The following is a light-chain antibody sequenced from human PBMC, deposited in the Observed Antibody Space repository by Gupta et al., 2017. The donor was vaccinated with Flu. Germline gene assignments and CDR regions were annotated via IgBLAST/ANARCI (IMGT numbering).Light chain of an antibody. V-gene: IGKV1-39*01. J-gene: IGKJ4*01. Sequence: DIQMTQSPSSLSASVGDRVTITCRASQSTSTYLNWSQQKPWQAPRLLIHATSRLQSGVPSRFSDSGSGTAFTLSISRLQPEDFATHYCQGSDRTRRTFGGGTKVEIK. CDR2: ATS. CDR3: QGSDRTRRT. CDR1: QSTSTY.